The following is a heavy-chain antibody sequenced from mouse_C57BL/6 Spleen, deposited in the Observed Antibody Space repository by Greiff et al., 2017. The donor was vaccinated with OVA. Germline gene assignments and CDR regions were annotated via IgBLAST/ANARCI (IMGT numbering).Heavy chain of an antibody. CDR1: GYTFTSYW. CDR2: IDPNSGGT. J-gene: IGHJ4*01. Sequence: QVQLKQPGAELVKPGASVKLSCKASGYTFTSYWMHWVKQRPGRGLEWIGRIDPNSGGTKYNEKFKSKATLTVDKPSSTAYMQLSSLTSEDSAVYYCARSADYDASYAMDYWGQGTSVTVSS. V-gene: IGHV1-72*01. CDR3: ARSADYDASYAMDY. D-gene: IGHD2-4*01.